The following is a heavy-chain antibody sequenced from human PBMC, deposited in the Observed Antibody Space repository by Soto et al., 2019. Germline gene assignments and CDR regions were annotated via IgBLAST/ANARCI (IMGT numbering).Heavy chain of an antibody. V-gene: IGHV3-9*01. CDR1: GFTFDDYA. J-gene: IGHJ3*01. Sequence: GGSLRLSCAASGFTFDDYAMHWVRQAPGKGLEWVSGISWDSGSIGYADSVKGRFTISRDNAKNSLYLQMNSLRAEDTALYYCAKDIQRASIHRIYGSSSSMGWNAFDVWGQGTMVTVSS. CDR2: ISWDSGSI. CDR3: AKDIQRASIHRIYGSSSSMGWNAFDV. D-gene: IGHD6-6*01.